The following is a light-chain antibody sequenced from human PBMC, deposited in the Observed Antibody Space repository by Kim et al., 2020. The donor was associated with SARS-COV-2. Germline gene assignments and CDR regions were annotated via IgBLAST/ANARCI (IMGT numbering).Light chain of an antibody. CDR3: QVWDSDTYL. V-gene: IGLV3-9*01. CDR1: SFGRKN. J-gene: IGLJ1*01. Sequence: SYELTQPLSVSVAQGQTASITCGGNSFGRKNVHWYQQKPGQAPVLVIFRDKNRPSGIPERFSASTSGNTATLTISGAQAGDEADYYCQVWDSDTYLFGTG. CDR2: RDK.